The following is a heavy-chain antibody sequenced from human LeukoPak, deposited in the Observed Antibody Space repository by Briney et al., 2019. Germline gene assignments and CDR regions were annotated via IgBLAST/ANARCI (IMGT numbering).Heavy chain of an antibody. J-gene: IGHJ4*02. CDR1: GGSFSGYY. D-gene: IGHD3-16*01. CDR3: ARDPPEGAIGAFES. CDR2: INHSGST. V-gene: IGHV4-34*01. Sequence: SETLSLTCAVYGGSFSGYYWSWIRQPPGKGLEWIGEINHSGSTNYNPSLKSRVTISVDTSKNQFSLKLSSVTAADTAVYYCARDPPEGAIGAFESWGQGTLVTVSS.